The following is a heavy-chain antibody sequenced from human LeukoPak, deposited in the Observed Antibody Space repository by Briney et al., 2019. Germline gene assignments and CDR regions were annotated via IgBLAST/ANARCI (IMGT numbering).Heavy chain of an antibody. V-gene: IGHV4-4*09. CDR2: IYTSGST. CDR3: ARCRGYSLNWFDP. CDR1: GGSISSYY. D-gene: IGHD5-18*01. Sequence: SETLSLACTVSGGSISSYYWSWIRQPPGKGLEWIGYIYTSGSTNYNSSLKSRVTISVDTSKNQFSLKLSSVTAADTAVYYCARCRGYSLNWFDPWGQGTLVTVSS. J-gene: IGHJ5*02.